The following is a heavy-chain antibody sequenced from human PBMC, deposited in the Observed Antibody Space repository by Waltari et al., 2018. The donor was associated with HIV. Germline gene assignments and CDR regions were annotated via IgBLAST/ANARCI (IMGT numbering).Heavy chain of an antibody. J-gene: IGHJ4*02. D-gene: IGHD3-3*01. CDR1: GFTFNTFN. V-gene: IGHV3-21*03. Sequence: EVQLVESGGGLVKPGGSLRLPCVVSGFTFNTFNMKWVRQAPGKGLEWVSSISSTSSFIYYADSLKGRFTVSRDNAKNSLYLQINNLRAEDTAIYYCASENFWGGPHNWGQGTLVIVSS. CDR3: ASENFWGGPHN. CDR2: ISSTSSFI.